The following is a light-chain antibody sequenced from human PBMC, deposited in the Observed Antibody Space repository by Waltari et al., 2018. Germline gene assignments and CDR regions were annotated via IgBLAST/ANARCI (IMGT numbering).Light chain of an antibody. Sequence: QSALTQPASVSGSPGQSITISCTGTSIDPVGYNHVSWYQQHPGKAPKLMIYDVTSRPSGVSNRFSGSKSVNTASLTISGLQAEDEADYYCSSFTSSSTQVFGSGTKVTV. J-gene: IGLJ1*01. CDR3: SSFTSSSTQV. CDR2: DVT. CDR1: SIDPVGYNH. V-gene: IGLV2-14*03.